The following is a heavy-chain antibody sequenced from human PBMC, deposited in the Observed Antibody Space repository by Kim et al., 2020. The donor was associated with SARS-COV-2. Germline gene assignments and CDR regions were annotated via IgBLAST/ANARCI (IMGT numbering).Heavy chain of an antibody. Sequence: GGSLRLSCAASGFTFSSYAMHWVRQAPGKGLEYVSAISSNGGSTYYANSVKGRFTISRDNSKNTLYLQMGSLRAEDMAVYYCARGDIDSDYWGQGTLVTVSS. CDR1: GFTFSSYA. J-gene: IGHJ4*02. V-gene: IGHV3-64*01. D-gene: IGHD2-15*01. CDR3: ARGDIDSDY. CDR2: ISSNGGST.